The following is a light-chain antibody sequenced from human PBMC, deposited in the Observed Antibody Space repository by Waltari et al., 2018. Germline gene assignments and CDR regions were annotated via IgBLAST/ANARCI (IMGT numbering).Light chain of an antibody. CDR2: KSS. CDR1: QSISIW. Sequence: DIQMNQSPSTLSASVGNRVSITCRASQSISIWLAWYQQKSGRAPKLLISKSSSLEYGVPSRFSGSGSGTEFTLTITNLQPDDFATYYCQHYNNYPVAFGPGTKLEIK. CDR3: QHYNNYPVA. J-gene: IGKJ2*01. V-gene: IGKV1-5*03.